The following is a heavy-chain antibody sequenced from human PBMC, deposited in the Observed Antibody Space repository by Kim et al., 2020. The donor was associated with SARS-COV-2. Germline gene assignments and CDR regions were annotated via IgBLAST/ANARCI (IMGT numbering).Heavy chain of an antibody. CDR2: IIPILGIA. V-gene: IGHV1-69*04. CDR1: GGTFSSYT. J-gene: IGHJ6*02. D-gene: IGHD1-26*01. Sequence: SVKVSCKASGGTFSSYTISWVRQAPGQGLEWMGRIIPILGIANYAQKFQGRVTITADKSTSTAYMELSSLRSEDTAVYYCARDWEYEAGRIYYYYGMDVWGQGTTVTVSS. CDR3: ARDWEYEAGRIYYYYGMDV.